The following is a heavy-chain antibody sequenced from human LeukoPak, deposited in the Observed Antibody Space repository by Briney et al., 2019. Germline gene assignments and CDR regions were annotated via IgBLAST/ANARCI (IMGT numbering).Heavy chain of an antibody. D-gene: IGHD2-15*01. Sequence: PGGSLRLSCAASGFTFSSYAMSWVRQAPGKGLEWVSAVSGSGGSTYYADSVKGRFTISRDNSKNTLYLQMNSLRAEDTAVYYCAKSGGSCSGGSYYGTGPSFDYWGQGTLVTVSS. CDR3: AKSGGSCSGGSYYGTGPSFDY. CDR2: VSGSGGST. J-gene: IGHJ4*02. CDR1: GFTFSSYA. V-gene: IGHV3-23*01.